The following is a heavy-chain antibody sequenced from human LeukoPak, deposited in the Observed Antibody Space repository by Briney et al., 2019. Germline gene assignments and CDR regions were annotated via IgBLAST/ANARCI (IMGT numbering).Heavy chain of an antibody. Sequence: PGGSLRLSCAASGFTFSNYGMSWVRQAPGRGPEWVSAISSSSGGTYYADSVKGRFTISRDNSKNTLYLQMNSLRAEDTAVYYCAKVVSGTFDIWGQGTMVTVSS. CDR3: AKVVSGTFDI. CDR2: ISSSSGGT. CDR1: GFTFSNYG. J-gene: IGHJ3*02. V-gene: IGHV3-23*01. D-gene: IGHD3-10*01.